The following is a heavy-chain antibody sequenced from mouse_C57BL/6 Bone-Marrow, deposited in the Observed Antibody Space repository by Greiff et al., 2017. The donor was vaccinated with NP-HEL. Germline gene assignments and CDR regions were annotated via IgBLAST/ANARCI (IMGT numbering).Heavy chain of an antibody. CDR1: GFTFSSYA. J-gene: IGHJ2*01. CDR2: ISDGGSYT. D-gene: IGHD1-1*01. CDR3: ARDGHYGSRVDY. Sequence: EVKLVESGGGLVKPGGSLKLSCAASGFTFSSYAMSWVRQTPEKRLEWVATISDGGSYTYYPDNVKGRFTISRDNAKNNLYLQMSHLKSEDTAMYYCARDGHYGSRVDYWGQGTTLTVSS. V-gene: IGHV5-4*01.